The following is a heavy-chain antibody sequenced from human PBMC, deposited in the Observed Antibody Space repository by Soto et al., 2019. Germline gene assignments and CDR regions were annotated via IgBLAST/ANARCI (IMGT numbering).Heavy chain of an antibody. J-gene: IGHJ3*02. CDR1: GASVGSDEYY. V-gene: IGHV4-30-4*01. CDR3: ARQTDSYYTFDAFDI. CDR2: IYHRGIT. D-gene: IGHD3-22*01. Sequence: SETLSLTCTVSGASVGSDEYYWSWVRHPPEEGLEYIAYIYHRGITDYNPSLKSRLSVSVDTSKNQFSLKLSSVTAADTAVYYCARQTDSYYTFDAFDIWGQGTMVT.